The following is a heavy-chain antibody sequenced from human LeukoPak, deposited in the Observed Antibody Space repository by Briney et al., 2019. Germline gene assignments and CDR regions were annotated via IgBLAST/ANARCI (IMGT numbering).Heavy chain of an antibody. CDR3: ARVGYGYYGMDV. J-gene: IGHJ6*02. CDR1: GSTFTSYD. V-gene: IGHV1-8*01. CDR2: MNPNSGNT. D-gene: IGHD3-10*01. Sequence: ASVKVSCKASGSTFTSYDINWVRQATGQGLEWMGWMNPNSGNTGYAQKFQGRVTMTRNTSISTAYMELSSLRSEDTAVYYCARVGYGYYGMDVWGQGTTVTVSS.